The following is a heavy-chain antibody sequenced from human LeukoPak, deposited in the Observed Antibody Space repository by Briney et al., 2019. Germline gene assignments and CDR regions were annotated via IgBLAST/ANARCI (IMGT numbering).Heavy chain of an antibody. Sequence: TGGSLRLSCAASGFTFSSYAMSWVRQAPGKGLEWVSVISGSGGSTYYADSVKGRFTISRDNSKNTLYLQMNSLKAEDTAVYYCAKDYYDSSGYYYGIVFVYWGQGTLVTVSS. CDR1: GFTFSSYA. V-gene: IGHV3-23*01. J-gene: IGHJ4*02. D-gene: IGHD3-22*01. CDR3: AKDYYDSSGYYYGIVFVY. CDR2: ISGSGGST.